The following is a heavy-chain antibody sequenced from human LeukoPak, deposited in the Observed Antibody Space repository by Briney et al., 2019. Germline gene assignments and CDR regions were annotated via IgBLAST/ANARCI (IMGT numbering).Heavy chain of an antibody. Sequence: GASVKVSCKASGYTFTSYGISWVRQAPGQGLEWMGWISAYNGNTNYAQKLQGRVTMTTDTSTSTAYMELRSLRPDDTAVYYCARVPITAMVRDFDYWGQGTLVTVSS. V-gene: IGHV1-18*01. D-gene: IGHD5-18*01. CDR2: ISAYNGNT. CDR3: ARVPITAMVRDFDY. J-gene: IGHJ4*02. CDR1: GYTFTSYG.